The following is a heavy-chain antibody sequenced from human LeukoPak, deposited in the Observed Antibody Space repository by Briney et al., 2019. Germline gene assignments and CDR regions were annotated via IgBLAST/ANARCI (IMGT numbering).Heavy chain of an antibody. CDR3: ARDTFNYYYMDV. J-gene: IGHJ6*03. CDR2: ISSSSSTI. CDR1: GFTFSSYS. V-gene: IGHV3-48*01. Sequence: GGSLRLSCAASGFTFSSYSMNLVRQAPGKGLEWVSYISSSSSTIYYADSVKGRFNISRDNAKNSLYLQMNSLRAEDTAVYYCARDTFNYYYMDVWGKGTAVTVSS.